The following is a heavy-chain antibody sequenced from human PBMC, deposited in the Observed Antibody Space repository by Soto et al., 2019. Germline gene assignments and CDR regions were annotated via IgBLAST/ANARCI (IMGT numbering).Heavy chain of an antibody. Sequence: PSETLSLTCTVSGGSISSYYWSWIRQPPWKGLEWIGYIYYSGSTNYNPSLKSRVTISVDTSKNQFSLKLSSVTAADTAVYYCAREAVAVAGNWFDPWXQGTLVTVSS. D-gene: IGHD6-19*01. CDR3: AREAVAVAGNWFDP. CDR2: IYYSGST. J-gene: IGHJ5*02. CDR1: GGSISSYY. V-gene: IGHV4-59*01.